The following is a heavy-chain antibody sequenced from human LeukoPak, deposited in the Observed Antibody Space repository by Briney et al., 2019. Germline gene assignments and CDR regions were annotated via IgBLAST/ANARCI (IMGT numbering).Heavy chain of an antibody. CDR1: GFTFSSYG. CDR3: ARDDYDYVWGSYRETYYFDY. D-gene: IGHD3-16*02. CDR2: ISYDGSNK. Sequence: PGRSLRLSCAASGFTFSSYGVHWVRQAPGKGLEWVAVISYDGSNKYYADSVKGRFTISRDNSKNTLYLQMSSLRSEDTAVYYCARDDYDYVWGSYRETYYFDYWGQGTLVTVSS. J-gene: IGHJ4*02. V-gene: IGHV3-30*03.